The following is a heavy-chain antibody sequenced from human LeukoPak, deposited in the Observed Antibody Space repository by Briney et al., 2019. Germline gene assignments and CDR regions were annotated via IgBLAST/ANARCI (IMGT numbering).Heavy chain of an antibody. D-gene: IGHD4-17*01. CDR2: IWYDGSNK. CDR1: GFTFSSYG. Sequence: GRSLRLSCAASGFTFSSYGMHWVRQAPGKGLEWVAVIWYDGSNKYYADSVKGRFTISRDNAKNSLYLQMNSLRAEDTAVYYCARLTVTTSVCFDYWGQGTLVTVSS. J-gene: IGHJ4*02. V-gene: IGHV3-33*01. CDR3: ARLTVTTSVCFDY.